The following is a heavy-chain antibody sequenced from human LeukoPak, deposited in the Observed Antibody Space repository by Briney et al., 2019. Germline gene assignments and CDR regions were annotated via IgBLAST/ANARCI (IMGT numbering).Heavy chain of an antibody. CDR1: GFTFSTYA. D-gene: IGHD3-16*02. CDR3: AREGDSRWGELSP. CDR2: IWYDGSEQ. V-gene: IGHV3-33*01. J-gene: IGHJ1*01. Sequence: GGSLRLSCAASGFTFSTYAIHWVRQAPGKGLEWVAVIWYDGSEQYYADSVRGRFIISRDNSKSTSDLQMNSLRAEDTAVYYCAREGDSRWGELSPWGQGTLVTVSA.